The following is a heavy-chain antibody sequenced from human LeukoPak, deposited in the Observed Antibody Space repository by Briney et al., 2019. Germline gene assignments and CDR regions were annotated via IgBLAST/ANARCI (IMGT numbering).Heavy chain of an antibody. Sequence: SETLSLTCTVSGGSISSDSYYWSWIRQPAGKGLGWIGRIYTSGSTSYNPSLKSRVTISVDTSKDQFSLKLSSVTAADTAVYYCARTGTTVTNWFDPWGQGTLVTVSS. J-gene: IGHJ5*02. CDR2: IYTSGST. D-gene: IGHD4-17*01. CDR3: ARTGTTVTNWFDP. CDR1: GGSISSDSYY. V-gene: IGHV4-61*02.